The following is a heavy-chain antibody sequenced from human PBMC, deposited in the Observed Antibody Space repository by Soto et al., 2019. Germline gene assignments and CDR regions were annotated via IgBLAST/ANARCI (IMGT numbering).Heavy chain of an antibody. CDR3: TSQSSYDFWSGMTKNYYYPYGMDV. J-gene: IGHJ6*02. CDR2: IRSKAYGGTT. CDR1: GFTCGDDA. V-gene: IGHV3-49*04. D-gene: IGHD3-3*01. Sequence: PGGSLRLCCTASGFTCGDDAMSCVRQAPGKGLEWVGFIRSKAYGGTTEYAASVKGRFTISRDDSKSIAYLQMNGLKTEDTAVYYCTSQSSYDFWSGMTKNYYYPYGMDVSGPGTTLTVSS.